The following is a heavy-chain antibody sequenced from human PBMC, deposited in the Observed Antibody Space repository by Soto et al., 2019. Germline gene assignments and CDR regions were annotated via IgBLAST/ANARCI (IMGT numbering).Heavy chain of an antibody. J-gene: IGHJ6*02. V-gene: IGHV1-69*06. CDR3: ARSELLWFGESLPPYYYGMDV. Sequence: QVQLVQSGAEVKKPGSSVKVSCKASGGTFSSYAISWVRQAPGQGLEWMGGIIPIFGTANYAKKFQGRVTITTNKTRSTAYMELSSLRSEDTAVYYCARSELLWFGESLPPYYYGMDVWGQGTTVTVSS. CDR1: GGTFSSYA. D-gene: IGHD3-10*01. CDR2: IIPIFGTA.